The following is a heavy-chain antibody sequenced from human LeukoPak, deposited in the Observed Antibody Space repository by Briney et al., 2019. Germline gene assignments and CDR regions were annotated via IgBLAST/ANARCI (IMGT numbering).Heavy chain of an antibody. Sequence: GGSPRLSCAASGFTFSSYSMNWVRQAPGKGLEWVSSISSSSSYIYYADSVKGRFTISRDNAKTSLYLQMNSLRAEDTAVYYCARGSAVAGNDYWGQGTLVTVSS. J-gene: IGHJ4*02. V-gene: IGHV3-21*01. CDR3: ARGSAVAGNDY. CDR1: GFTFSSYS. D-gene: IGHD6-19*01. CDR2: ISSSSSYI.